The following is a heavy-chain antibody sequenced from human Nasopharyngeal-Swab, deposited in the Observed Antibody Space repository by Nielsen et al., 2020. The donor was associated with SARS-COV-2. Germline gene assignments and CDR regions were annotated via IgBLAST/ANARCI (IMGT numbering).Heavy chain of an antibody. Sequence: ASVKVSCKASGYTLSTYAMYLVRQDPGQRPEYMGWINAGKGNTIYSQKFQGRVRISRDTSANTVYMELNRLRSEDTAVYYCARVPAVAASRIDYWGQGTLVTVSS. CDR3: ARVPAVAASRIDY. CDR1: GYTLSTYA. J-gene: IGHJ4*02. V-gene: IGHV1-3*01. D-gene: IGHD6-19*01. CDR2: INAGKGNT.